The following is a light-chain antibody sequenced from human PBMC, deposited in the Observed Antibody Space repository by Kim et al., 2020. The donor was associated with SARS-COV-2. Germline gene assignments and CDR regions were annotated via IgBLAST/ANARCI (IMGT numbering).Light chain of an antibody. J-gene: IGKJ5*01. V-gene: IGKV3-11*01. CDR2: DTS. CDR3: QQRANWPRT. Sequence: LSPGESATLSCRASQSVGNQLAWFKQTPGQPPRLLIYDTSNRAPGVPARFSGSGSGTDFTLSISSLEAEDFAVYYCQQRANWPRTFGQGTRLEIK. CDR1: QSVGNQ.